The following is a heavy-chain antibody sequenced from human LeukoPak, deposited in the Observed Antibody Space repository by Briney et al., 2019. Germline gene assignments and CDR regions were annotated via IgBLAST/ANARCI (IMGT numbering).Heavy chain of an antibody. J-gene: IGHJ4*02. Sequence: PGGSLRLSCAASGFTVSSNYMSWVREAPGKGLEWVSVIYSGGSTYYADSVKGRFTISRDNSKNTLYLQMNSLRAEDTAVYYCAKGPYSSSWDDYWGQGTLVTVSS. CDR2: IYSGGST. D-gene: IGHD6-13*01. V-gene: IGHV3-66*01. CDR1: GFTVSSNY. CDR3: AKGPYSSSWDDY.